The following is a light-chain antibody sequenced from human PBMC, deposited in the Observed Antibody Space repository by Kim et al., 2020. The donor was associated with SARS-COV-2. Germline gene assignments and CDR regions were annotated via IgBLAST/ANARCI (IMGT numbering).Light chain of an antibody. J-gene: IGKJ2*01. V-gene: IGKV3-20*01. CDR3: QQHGET. CDR2: GAS. Sequence: EIVLTQSPDTLSLSPGERATLSCRASQSVTSTYLAWYQQKPGQAPRLLIYGASTRATGIPDRFSGSGSGTDFTLTISRLEPEDFAVYYCQQHGETFGQGTKLEI. CDR1: QSVTSTY.